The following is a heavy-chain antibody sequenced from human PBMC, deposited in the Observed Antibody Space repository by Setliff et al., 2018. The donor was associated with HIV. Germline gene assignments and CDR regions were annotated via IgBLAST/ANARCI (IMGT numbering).Heavy chain of an antibody. CDR3: AREHAEYSSGFDY. CDR1: GFTLDDYA. V-gene: IGHV3-9*01. D-gene: IGHD6-19*01. CDR2: ISWNSGSI. J-gene: IGHJ4*02. Sequence: PGGSLRLSCAASGFTLDDYAMHWVRQAPGKGLEWVSGISWNSGSIGYADSVKGRFTISRDNAKNSLYLQMNSLRAEDTALYYCAREHAEYSSGFDYWGQGTLVTVSS.